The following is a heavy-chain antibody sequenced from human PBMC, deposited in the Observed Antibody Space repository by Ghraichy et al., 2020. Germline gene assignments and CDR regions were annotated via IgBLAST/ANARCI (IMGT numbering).Heavy chain of an antibody. Sequence: ESLNISCAASGSFFSSYFMSWVRQAPGKGLEWVANINQDESEKNYVDSVRGRFTISRDNAKNSLYLQMHSLRAEDTAVYYCAGSGGWLLHNWGQGTLVTVSS. CDR3: AGSGGWLLHN. D-gene: IGHD2-15*01. CDR1: GSFFSSYF. J-gene: IGHJ4*02. V-gene: IGHV3-7*03. CDR2: INQDESEK.